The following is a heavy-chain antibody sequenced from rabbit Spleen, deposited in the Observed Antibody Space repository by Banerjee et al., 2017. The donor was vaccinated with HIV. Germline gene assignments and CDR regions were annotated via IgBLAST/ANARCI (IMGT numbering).Heavy chain of an antibody. CDR1: GFSFSNSYY. CDR3: ARGGYGGHIYAMGL. Sequence: QEQLEESGGDLVKPEGSLTLTCTASGFSFSNSYYMCWVRQAPGKGLEWIGCIYNGDGSTWYASWAKGRFTISKTSSTTVTLQMTSLTDADTATYFCARGGYGGHIYAMGLWGPGTLVTVS. J-gene: IGHJ4*01. V-gene: IGHV1S45*01. CDR2: IYNGDGST. D-gene: IGHD4-2*01.